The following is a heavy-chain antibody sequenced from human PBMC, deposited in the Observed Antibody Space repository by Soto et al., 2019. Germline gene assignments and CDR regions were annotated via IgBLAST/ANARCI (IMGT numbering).Heavy chain of an antibody. V-gene: IGHV4-61*01. CDR1: GGSVSSGSYY. J-gene: IGHJ3*02. D-gene: IGHD6-19*01. CDR2: IYYSGST. CDR3: ARDGGYSSVENAFDI. Sequence: PSETLSLTCTVSGGSVSSGSYYWSWIRQPPGKGLEWIGYIYYSGSTNYNPSLKSRVTISVDTSKNQFSLKLSSVTAADTAVYYCARDGGYSSVENAFDIWGQGTMVTVSS.